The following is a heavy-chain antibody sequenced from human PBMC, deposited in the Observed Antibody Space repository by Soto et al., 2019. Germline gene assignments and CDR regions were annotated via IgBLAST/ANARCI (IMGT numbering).Heavy chain of an antibody. CDR2: ISGTGNST. CDR3: ATDAGQQWRVDY. V-gene: IGHV3-23*01. CDR1: GFTFSSYA. D-gene: IGHD6-19*01. J-gene: IGHJ4*02. Sequence: EVQLLESGGGLIQPGGSLRLSCAASGFTFSSYAMSWVRQVPGKGLEWVSGISGTGNSTYYADSVKGRFFISRDSSKNTVYLQMNSLRAEDTAIYACATDAGQQWRVDYWGQGALVTVSS.